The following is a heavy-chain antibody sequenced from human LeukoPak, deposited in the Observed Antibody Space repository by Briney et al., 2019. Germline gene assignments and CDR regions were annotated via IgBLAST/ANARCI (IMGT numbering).Heavy chain of an antibody. D-gene: IGHD3-9*01. CDR2: ISSSGGTI. CDR1: GFTFSGYE. Sequence: GGSLRLSCAASGFTFSGYEMNWVRQAPGKGLEWVSYISSSGGTIYYADSVKGRFTISRDNAKNSLYLQMNSLRAEDTAVYYCASRFFDWLGYYCYMDVWGKGTTVTISS. V-gene: IGHV3-48*03. J-gene: IGHJ6*03. CDR3: ASRFFDWLGYYCYMDV.